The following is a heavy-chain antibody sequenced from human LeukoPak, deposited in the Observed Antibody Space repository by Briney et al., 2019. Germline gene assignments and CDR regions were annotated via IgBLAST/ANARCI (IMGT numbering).Heavy chain of an antibody. CDR3: ARGYSYGLLFRFDP. Sequence: SVKVSCKASGGTFSSYAISWVRQAPGQGLEWMGRIIPILGIANYAQKFQGRVTITADKSTSTAYMELSSPRSEDTAVYYCARGYSYGLLFRFDPWGQGTLVTVSS. CDR2: IIPILGIA. J-gene: IGHJ5*02. CDR1: GGTFSSYA. V-gene: IGHV1-69*04. D-gene: IGHD5-18*01.